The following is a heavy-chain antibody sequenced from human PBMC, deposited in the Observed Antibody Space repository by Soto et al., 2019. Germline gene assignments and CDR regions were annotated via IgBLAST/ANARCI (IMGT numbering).Heavy chain of an antibody. V-gene: IGHV4-39*01. Sequence: NPSETLSLTCSVSGDSVSNLDYFWAWIRQPPGQALEYIGYIYKSSTTKYYPSLRSRVTLSVDSSKNQISLALTSVTAADTAVYYCASAKFESTWWHQFDIWGQGTLVTVSS. CDR3: ASAKFESTWWHQFDI. CDR1: GDSVSNLDYF. CDR2: IYKSSTT. J-gene: IGHJ4*02. D-gene: IGHD2-15*01.